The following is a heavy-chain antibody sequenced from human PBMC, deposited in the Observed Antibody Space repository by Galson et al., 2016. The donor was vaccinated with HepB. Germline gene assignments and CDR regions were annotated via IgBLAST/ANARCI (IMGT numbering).Heavy chain of an antibody. Sequence: PSLVKPTQTLTLTCTFSGFSLSTSAMCVSWIRQPPGKALEWLARIDWDGDEYYSTSLRTRLTISKDTSRNQVVLTMTNMDPVDTATYYCARHLFPRGKLRFLHGMDVWGQGTAVTVSS. CDR3: ARHLFPRGKLRFLHGMDV. CDR2: IDWDGDE. D-gene: IGHD3-3*01. CDR1: GFSLSTSAMC. J-gene: IGHJ6*02. V-gene: IGHV2-70*11.